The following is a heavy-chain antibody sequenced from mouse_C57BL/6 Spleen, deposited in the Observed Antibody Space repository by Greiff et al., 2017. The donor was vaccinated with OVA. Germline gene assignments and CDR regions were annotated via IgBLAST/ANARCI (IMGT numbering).Heavy chain of an antibody. CDR1: GFSLTSYG. Sequence: QVQLQQSGPGLVQPSQSLSITCTVSGFSLTSYGVHWVRQSPGKGLEWLGVIWRGGSTDYNAAFMSRLSITEDNSKSQVFYKMNSLQADDTAIYYGAKEDGSREFAYWGQGTLVTVSA. V-gene: IGHV2-5*01. CDR3: AKEDGSREFAY. D-gene: IGHD1-1*01. CDR2: IWRGGST. J-gene: IGHJ3*01.